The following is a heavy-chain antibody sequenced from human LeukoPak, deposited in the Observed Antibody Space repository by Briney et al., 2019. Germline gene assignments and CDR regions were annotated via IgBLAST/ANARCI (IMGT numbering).Heavy chain of an antibody. Sequence: PSETPSLTCTVSGGSISSSSYYWGWIRQPPGKGLEWIGYIYYSGSTNYNPSLKSRVTISVDTSKNQFSLKLSSVTAADTAVYYCARTTEAHSWRTRYYDYYMDVWGKGTTVTVSS. V-gene: IGHV4-61*05. D-gene: IGHD6-13*01. CDR1: GGSISSSSYY. J-gene: IGHJ6*03. CDR3: ARTTEAHSWRTRYYDYYMDV. CDR2: IYYSGST.